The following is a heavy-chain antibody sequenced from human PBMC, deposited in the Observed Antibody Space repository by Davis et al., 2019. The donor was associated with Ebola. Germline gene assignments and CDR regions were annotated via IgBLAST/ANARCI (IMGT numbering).Heavy chain of an antibody. Sequence: SCAISGDSVPSRSAAWNWIRQSPSRGLEWLGKTYYRSKWYTDYALSVKSRIVINPDTSKNQFSLQLNSVTPDDTAVYYCARDLNWFDSWGQGTLVTVSS. V-gene: IGHV6-1*01. CDR2: TYYRSKWYT. CDR3: ARDLNWFDS. CDR1: GDSVPSRSAA. J-gene: IGHJ5*01.